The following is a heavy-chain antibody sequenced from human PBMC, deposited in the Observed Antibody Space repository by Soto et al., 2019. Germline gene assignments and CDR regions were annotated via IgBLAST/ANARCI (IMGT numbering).Heavy chain of an antibody. Sequence: PSETLSLTCAVSGGSISSGGYSWSWIRQPPGKGLAWIGYIYYSGSTYYTPSLKSRVTIPVDRSRNQFSLKLSSVTAAATAVYYCARRRRDRYNFDDWGQGILVSVSS. CDR1: GGSISSGGYS. D-gene: IGHD1-1*01. CDR2: IYYSGST. CDR3: ARRRRDRYNFDD. V-gene: IGHV4-30-2*01. J-gene: IGHJ4*02.